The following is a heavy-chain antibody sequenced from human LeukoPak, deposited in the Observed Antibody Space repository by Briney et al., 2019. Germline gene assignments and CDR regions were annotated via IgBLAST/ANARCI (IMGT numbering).Heavy chain of an antibody. CDR3: AKVRLYGDYPEIDY. D-gene: IGHD4-17*01. J-gene: IGHJ4*02. Sequence: GGSLRLSCEASGFTFSSYWMSWVRQAPGKGLEWVSGTSGSGGRTYYADSVKGRFTISRENSKNTLYLQMNSLRAEDTAVYYCAKVRLYGDYPEIDYWGQGTLVAVSS. V-gene: IGHV3-23*01. CDR1: GFTFSSYW. CDR2: TSGSGGRT.